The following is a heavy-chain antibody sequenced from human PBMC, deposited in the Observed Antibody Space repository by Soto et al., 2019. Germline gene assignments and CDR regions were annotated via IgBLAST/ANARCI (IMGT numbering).Heavy chain of an antibody. V-gene: IGHV1-69*13. J-gene: IGHJ4*02. CDR3: ARADTLTTVTTDGFDY. CDR1: GDTFSRYA. Sequence: SVKVSCKASGDTFSRYAISWVRQAPGQGLKLMWGIIPIFGTSSYTQTFQGRVTITADESTWTAYMELTSLRSEDTAVYYCARADTLTTVTTDGFDYWGQGTLVTVSS. D-gene: IGHD4-17*01. CDR2: IIPIFGTS.